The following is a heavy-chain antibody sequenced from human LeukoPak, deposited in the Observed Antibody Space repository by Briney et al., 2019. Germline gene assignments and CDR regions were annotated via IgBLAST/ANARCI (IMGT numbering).Heavy chain of an antibody. CDR2: INHSGST. J-gene: IGHJ4*02. CDR3: ARITSGYDFDY. D-gene: IGHD5-12*01. V-gene: IGHV4-34*01. CDR1: GGSFSGYY. Sequence: PSETLSLTCAVYGGSFSGYYWSWIRQPPGKGLEWIGEINHSGSTNYNPSLKSRVPISVDTSKNQFSLKLSSVTAADTAVYYCARITSGYDFDYWGQGTLVTVSS.